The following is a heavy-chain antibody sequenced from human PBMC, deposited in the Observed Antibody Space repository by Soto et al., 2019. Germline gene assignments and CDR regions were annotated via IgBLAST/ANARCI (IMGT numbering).Heavy chain of an antibody. CDR2: INPSGGIT. CDR1: GYTFTSYY. D-gene: IGHD3-22*01. Sequence: QVQLVQSGAEVKNPGASVRISCKASGYTFTSYYVHWVRQAPGQGLEWMGIINPSGGITSYAQKFKGRVTMTRDTSTSTVYMELSSLRSEDTAVYFCAPHYYDISGYYRVYWGQGTLVTVSS. J-gene: IGHJ4*02. CDR3: APHYYDISGYYRVY. V-gene: IGHV1-46*01.